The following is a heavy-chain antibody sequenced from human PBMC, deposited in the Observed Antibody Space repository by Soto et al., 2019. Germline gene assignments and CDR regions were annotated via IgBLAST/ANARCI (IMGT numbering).Heavy chain of an antibody. D-gene: IGHD3-10*01. CDR3: ATDLYYGSGSYYNDGMDV. V-gene: IGHV1-24*01. Sequence: GASVKVSCKVSGCTLTELSMHWVRQAPGKGLEWMGGFDPEDGETIYAQKFQGRVTMTEDTSTDTAYMELSSLRSEDTAVYYCATDLYYGSGSYYNDGMDVWGQGTTVTV. J-gene: IGHJ6*02. CDR2: FDPEDGET. CDR1: GCTLTELS.